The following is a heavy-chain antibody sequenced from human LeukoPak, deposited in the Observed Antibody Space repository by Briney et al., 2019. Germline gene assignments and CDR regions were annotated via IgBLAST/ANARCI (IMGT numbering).Heavy chain of an antibody. D-gene: IGHD2-2*01. V-gene: IGHV1-69*06. CDR2: IIPIFGTA. CDR1: GGTFSSYA. Sequence: SVKVSCKASGGTFSSYAISWVRQAPGQGLEWMGGIIPIFGTANYAQKFQGRVTITADKSTSTAYMELSSLRSDDTAVYYCARGLRGSPAFDYWGQGTLVTVSS. CDR3: ARGLRGSPAFDY. J-gene: IGHJ4*02.